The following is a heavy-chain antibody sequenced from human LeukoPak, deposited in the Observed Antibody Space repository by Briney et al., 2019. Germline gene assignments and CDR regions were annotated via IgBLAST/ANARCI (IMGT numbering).Heavy chain of an antibody. Sequence: GGSLRLSCAASGFTFSNAWMSWVRQAPGKGLEWVGRIKSKTDGGTTDYAAPVKGRFTISRDDSKNTLYLQMNSLKTEDTAVYYCTTIVVPAPGYYYYMDVWGKGTTVTISS. V-gene: IGHV3-15*01. CDR2: IKSKTDGGTT. D-gene: IGHD2-2*01. CDR3: TTIVVPAPGYYYYMDV. CDR1: GFTFSNAW. J-gene: IGHJ6*03.